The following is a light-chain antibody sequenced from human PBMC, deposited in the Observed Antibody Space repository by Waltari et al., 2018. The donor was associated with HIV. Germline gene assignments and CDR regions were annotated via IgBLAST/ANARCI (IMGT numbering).Light chain of an antibody. J-gene: IGLJ2*01. Sequence: QSVLPQAPSASGTPGQRVTLSCSGPSSNIGSTHVYCYHQFPGTAPKLHSYRNNQRPSGVPDRFSGSKSGTSASLAISGLRSEDEADYYCATWDDTLSGPVFGGGTKLTVL. CDR2: RNN. CDR3: ATWDDTLSGPV. V-gene: IGLV1-47*01. CDR1: SSNIGSTH.